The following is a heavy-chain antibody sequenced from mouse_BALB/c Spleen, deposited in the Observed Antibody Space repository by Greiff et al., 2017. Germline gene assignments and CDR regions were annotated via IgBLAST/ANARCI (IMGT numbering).Heavy chain of an antibody. Sequence: QVQLQQSGAELVRPGTSVKVSCKASGYAFTNYLIEWVKQRPGQGLEWIGAINPGSGGTNYNEKFKGKATLTADKSSGTAYMQLSSLASDDSAVSCCACPRYGSFAYWGQGTLVTVSA. V-gene: IGHV1-54*03. D-gene: IGHD1-1*01. J-gene: IGHJ3*01. CDR2: INPGSGGT. CDR1: GYAFTNYL. CDR3: ACPRYGSFAY.